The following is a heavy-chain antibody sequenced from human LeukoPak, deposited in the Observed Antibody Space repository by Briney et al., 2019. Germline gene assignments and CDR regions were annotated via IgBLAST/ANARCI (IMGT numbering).Heavy chain of an antibody. CDR2: IKKDGSEK. J-gene: IGHJ4*02. CDR1: GFTFNSYW. CDR3: EGYYDSGGYFDY. Sequence: GGSLRLSCAASGFTFNSYWMNWVRQAPGKGLEWVANIKKDGSEKYYVDSVKGRFTISRDNAKNSVYLQMNSLRVEDTAVYYCEGYYDSGGYFDYWGQGILVTVSS. D-gene: IGHD3-22*01. V-gene: IGHV3-7*01.